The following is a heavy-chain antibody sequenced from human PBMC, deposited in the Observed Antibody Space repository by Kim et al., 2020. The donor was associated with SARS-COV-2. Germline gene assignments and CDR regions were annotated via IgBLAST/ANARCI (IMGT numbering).Heavy chain of an antibody. CDR3: ARGRVGAAAGLVYFDY. CDR1: GYSFTSYW. Sequence: GESLKISCKGSGYSFTSYWIGWVRQMPGKGLEWMGIIYPGDSDTRYSPSFQGQVTISADQSISTAYLQWSSLKASDTAMYYCARGRVGAAAGLVYFDYWGQGTLVTVSS. V-gene: IGHV5-51*01. CDR2: IYPGDSDT. J-gene: IGHJ4*02. D-gene: IGHD6-13*01.